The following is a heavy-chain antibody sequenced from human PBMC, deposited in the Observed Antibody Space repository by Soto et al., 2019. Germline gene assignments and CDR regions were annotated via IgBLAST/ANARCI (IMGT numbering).Heavy chain of an antibody. V-gene: IGHV1-18*01. CDR1: GYPFTGYS. J-gene: IGHJ4*02. CDR3: ARPSGSYGDYAWSLKY. D-gene: IGHD4-17*01. Sequence: QVPLLQSGAEVKKPGASVKVSCKASGYPFTGYSVGWVRQAPGQGLEWMGWISAYSGDTYYAQRFKDRLSMTTDASTSTAYMELRSLRSDDTAVYYCARPSGSYGDYAWSLKYWGQGTLVTVSS. CDR2: ISAYSGDT.